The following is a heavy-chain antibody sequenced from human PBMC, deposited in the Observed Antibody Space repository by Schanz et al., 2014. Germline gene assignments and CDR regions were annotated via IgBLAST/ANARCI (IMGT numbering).Heavy chain of an antibody. CDR2: INTGSNYI. CDR3: AKDAPYPFDL. V-gene: IGHV3-11*05. Sequence: VQLVESGGGLVKPGGSLRLSCAASGFSFSDYYMSWIRQAPGKGLEWISFINTGSNYINYADSVKGRFTISRDNAKNSLYLQMNSLRAEDTAIYYCAKDAPYPFDLWGRGTLITVSS. CDR1: GFSFSDYY. J-gene: IGHJ2*01.